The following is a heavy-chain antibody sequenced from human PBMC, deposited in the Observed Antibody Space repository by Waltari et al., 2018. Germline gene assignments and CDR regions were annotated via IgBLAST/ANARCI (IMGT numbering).Heavy chain of an antibody. V-gene: IGHV5-10-1*03. D-gene: IGHD3-10*01. Sequence: EVQLVQSGAEVKKHGESLRISCKGSGYSFTSYWISWVRQMPGKGMEWMGRIDPSDSYTNYSPSFQGHVTISADKSISTAYLQWSSLKASDTAMYYCARVSNYYGSGSSYIDYWGQGTLVTVSS. CDR1: GYSFTSYW. CDR2: IDPSDSYT. J-gene: IGHJ4*02. CDR3: ARVSNYYGSGSSYIDY.